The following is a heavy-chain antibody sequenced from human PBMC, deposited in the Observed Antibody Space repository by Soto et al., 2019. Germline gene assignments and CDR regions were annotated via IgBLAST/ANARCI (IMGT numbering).Heavy chain of an antibody. V-gene: IGHV3-30*18. J-gene: IGHJ5*02. Sequence: PGGSLRLSCAASGFTFSSYGMHWVRQAPGKGLEWVAVISYDGSNKYYADSVKGRFTISRDNSKNTLYLQMNSLRAEDTAVYYCAKDLTDSSGINWFDPWGQGT. CDR1: GFTFSSYG. D-gene: IGHD6-19*01. CDR2: ISYDGSNK. CDR3: AKDLTDSSGINWFDP.